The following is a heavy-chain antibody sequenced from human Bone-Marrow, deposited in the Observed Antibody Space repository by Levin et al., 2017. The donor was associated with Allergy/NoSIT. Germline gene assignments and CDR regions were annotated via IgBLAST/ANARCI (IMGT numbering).Heavy chain of an antibody. CDR2: ISYDGTNT. D-gene: IGHD2-21*02. CDR3: AKDPGEVKVVVVTAIPEY. V-gene: IGHV3-30*18. J-gene: IGHJ4*02. CDR1: GFIFSDYG. Sequence: GGSLRLSCAASGFIFSDYGMHWVRQAPGKGLEWVALISYDGTNTFYADSVKGRFSISRDNSKNTVYLQMNSLRTEEKALYYCAKDPGEVKVVVVTAIPEYWGQGTPVTVSS.